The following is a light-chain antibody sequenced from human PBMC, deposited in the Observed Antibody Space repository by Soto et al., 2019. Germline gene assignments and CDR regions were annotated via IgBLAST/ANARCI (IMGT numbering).Light chain of an antibody. CDR2: SAS. V-gene: IGKV3-15*01. Sequence: EIVMTQSPATLSVSPGERATLSCRASQSVNSNLAWYQQKPGQAPRLLIYSASTMATGIPARFSGSGSGTEFTLTISSLQSEDFAVYYCQQYNNWPRTFGQGTKVEIK. CDR1: QSVNSN. J-gene: IGKJ1*01. CDR3: QQYNNWPRT.